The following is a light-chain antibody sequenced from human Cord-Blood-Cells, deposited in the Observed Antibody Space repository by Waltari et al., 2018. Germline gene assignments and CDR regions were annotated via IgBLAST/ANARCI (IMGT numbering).Light chain of an antibody. CDR2: QDS. J-gene: IGLJ2*01. V-gene: IGLV3-1*01. CDR3: QAWDSSTVV. Sequence: SYELTQPPSVSVSPGQTASITCSGDTLGEKYSCWYQQKPGQSPVLVIYQDSKRPSGIPERFSGSNSGNTATLTISGTQAMDEADYYCQAWDSSTVVFGGVTKLTVL. CDR1: TLGEKY.